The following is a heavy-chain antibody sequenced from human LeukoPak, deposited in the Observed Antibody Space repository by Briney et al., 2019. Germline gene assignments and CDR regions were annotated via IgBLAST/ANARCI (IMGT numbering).Heavy chain of an antibody. J-gene: IGHJ3*02. CDR3: ARTYDFGIGPPGDAFDN. V-gene: IGHV3-7*01. CDR1: GFTLSNHW. Sequence: SGGSLRLSCAASGFTLSNHWMIWVRQAPGKGLECVANIKQDGIEKYYLDSVKGRFTISRDNAKNSVYLQMNSLRVEDTAVYYCARTYDFGIGPPGDAFDNWGQGTLVTVFS. CDR2: IKQDGIEK. D-gene: IGHD3-3*01.